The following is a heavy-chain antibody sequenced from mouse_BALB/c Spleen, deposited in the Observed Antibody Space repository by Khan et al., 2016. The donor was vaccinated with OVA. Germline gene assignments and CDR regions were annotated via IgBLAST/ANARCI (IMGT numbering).Heavy chain of an antibody. Sequence: VQLQQSGPELMKPGASVNISCKASGYSFTSYYIHWVKQSHGKSLEWIGYIDPFNGGTDYNQKFKGKATLTVDKSSNTAYMHLSSLTSEDSAVYFCARGTFDCWGQGTLVTVSA. CDR3: ARGTFDC. D-gene: IGHD3-3*01. CDR1: GYSFTSYY. J-gene: IGHJ3*01. CDR2: IDPFNGGT. V-gene: IGHV1S135*01.